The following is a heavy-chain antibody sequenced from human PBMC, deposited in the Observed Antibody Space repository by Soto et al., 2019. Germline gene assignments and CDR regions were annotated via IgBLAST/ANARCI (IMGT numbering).Heavy chain of an antibody. D-gene: IGHD3-22*01. CDR2: IIPIFGTA. J-gene: IGHJ6*02. CDR1: GGTFSSYA. Sequence: ASVKVSCKASGGTFSSYAISCVRQAPGQGLEWMGGIIPIFGTANYAQKFQGRVTITADESTSTAYMELSSLRSEDTAVYYCARARYDSSGYYGLYYYYGMDVWGQGTTVTVSS. V-gene: IGHV1-69*13. CDR3: ARARYDSSGYYGLYYYYGMDV.